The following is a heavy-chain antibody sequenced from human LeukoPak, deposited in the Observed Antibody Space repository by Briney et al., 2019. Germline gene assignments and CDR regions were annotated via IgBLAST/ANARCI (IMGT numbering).Heavy chain of an antibody. CDR3: ANSKWFPDY. V-gene: IGHV3-30-3*01. J-gene: IGHJ4*02. CDR1: GFTFSSYA. Sequence: PGGSLRLSCAASGFTFSSYAMHWVRQAPGKGLEWVAVISYDGSNKYYADSVKGRFTISRDNSKNTLYLQMNSLRAEDTAVYYCANSKWFPDYWGQGTLVTVSS. CDR2: ISYDGSNK. D-gene: IGHD3-22*01.